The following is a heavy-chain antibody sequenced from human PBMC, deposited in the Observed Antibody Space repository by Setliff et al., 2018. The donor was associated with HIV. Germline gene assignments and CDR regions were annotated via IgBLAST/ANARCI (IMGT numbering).Heavy chain of an antibody. CDR2: ISTYNGNT. J-gene: IGHJ5*02. CDR1: GYTFASYG. D-gene: IGHD3-3*01. V-gene: IGHV1-18*01. CDR3: ARDGGGFLPQDP. Sequence: VKVSCKASGYTFASYGFSWVRQAPGQGLEWVGWISTYNGNTNYAQKLQGRVTMTTDTSTSTAYMELRSLRSDDTAVYYCARDGGGFLPQDPWGQGTLVTVSS.